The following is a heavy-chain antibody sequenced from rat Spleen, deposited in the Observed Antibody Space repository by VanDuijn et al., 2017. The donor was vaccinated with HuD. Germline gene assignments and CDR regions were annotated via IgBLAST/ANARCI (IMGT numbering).Heavy chain of an antibody. Sequence: EVQLVESGGGLVQPGRSLKLSCAASGFTFSNYDMAWVRQAPTKGLEWVASISTSGGSTYYRDSVKGRFTVSRDHAKSTLYLQMDSLRSEDTATYYCARHDLNYYDGSAFAYWGQGTLVTVSS. V-gene: IGHV5-25*01. CDR2: ISTSGGST. D-gene: IGHD1-12*02. J-gene: IGHJ3*01. CDR1: GFTFSNYD. CDR3: ARHDLNYYDGSAFAY.